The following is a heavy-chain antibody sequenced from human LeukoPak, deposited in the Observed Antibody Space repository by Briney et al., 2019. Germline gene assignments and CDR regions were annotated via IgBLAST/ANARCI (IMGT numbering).Heavy chain of an antibody. CDR2: IRYDGSNK. Sequence: GGSLRLSCAASGFTFSSYGMHWVRQAPGKGLEWVAFIRYDGSNKYYADSVEGRFTISRDNSKNTLYLQMNSLRAEDTAVYYCANLVVTEHDAFDIWGQGTMVTVSS. V-gene: IGHV3-30*02. CDR3: ANLVVTEHDAFDI. D-gene: IGHD2-21*02. CDR1: GFTFSSYG. J-gene: IGHJ3*02.